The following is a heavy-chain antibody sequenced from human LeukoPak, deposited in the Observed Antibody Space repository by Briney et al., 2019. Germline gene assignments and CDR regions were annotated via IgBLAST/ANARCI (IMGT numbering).Heavy chain of an antibody. Sequence: GGSLRLSCAASGFTFSGYAMAWVRQAPGKGLEWVPVIGGSGDTTRYADSVKGRFTISRDKSKTTLFLQMNSLRVEDTAVYYCASKFGESYYYYYGLDVWGQGTTVTVSS. CDR1: GFTFSGYA. D-gene: IGHD3-10*01. J-gene: IGHJ6*02. CDR2: IGGSGDTT. CDR3: ASKFGESYYYYYGLDV. V-gene: IGHV3-23*01.